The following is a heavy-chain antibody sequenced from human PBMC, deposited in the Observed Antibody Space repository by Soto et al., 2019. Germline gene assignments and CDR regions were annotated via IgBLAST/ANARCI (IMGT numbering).Heavy chain of an antibody. CDR2: INPSGGST. D-gene: IGHD6-13*01. J-gene: IGHJ6*03. V-gene: IGHV1-46*03. Sequence: GASVKVSCKASGYTFTSYYMHWVRQAPGQGLEWMGIINPSGGSTSYAQKFQGRVTMTRDTSTSTVYMELSSLRSEDTAVYYCARDTAAGHYYYYYMDVWGKGTTVTVSS. CDR3: ARDTAAGHYYYYYMDV. CDR1: GYTFTSYY.